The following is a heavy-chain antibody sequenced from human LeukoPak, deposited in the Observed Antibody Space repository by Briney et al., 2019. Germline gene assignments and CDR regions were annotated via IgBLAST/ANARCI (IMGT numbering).Heavy chain of an antibody. Sequence: PGGSLRLSCAASGFTFSSYAMSWVRQAPGKGLEWVSAISGSGGSTYYTDSVKGRFTISRDNSKNTLYLQMNSLRAEDTAVYYCAKRDDSSDYSFDHWGQGTLVTVSS. CDR1: GFTFSSYA. CDR3: AKRDDSSDYSFDH. V-gene: IGHV3-23*01. D-gene: IGHD3-22*01. J-gene: IGHJ4*02. CDR2: ISGSGGST.